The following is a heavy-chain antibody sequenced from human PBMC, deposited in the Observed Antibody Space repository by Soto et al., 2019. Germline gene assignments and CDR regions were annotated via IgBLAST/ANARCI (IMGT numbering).Heavy chain of an antibody. J-gene: IGHJ5*02. CDR1: GGSFSGYY. CDR2: INHSGST. Sequence: DTLSLTCAVYGGSFSGYYWSGIRQPPGKGREWIGEINHSGSTNYNPSLKSRGTISVDTSKNKFSLKLSSVTAADTAVYYCAREGVGGGVTARPSYNWFAPRGQGKLVTVS. CDR3: AREGVGGGVTARPSYNWFAP. D-gene: IGHD2-21*02. V-gene: IGHV4-34*01.